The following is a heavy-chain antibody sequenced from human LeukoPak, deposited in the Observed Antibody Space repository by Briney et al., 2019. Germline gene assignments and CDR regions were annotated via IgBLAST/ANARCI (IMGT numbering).Heavy chain of an antibody. Sequence: AASVKVSCKASGGTFSSYAISWVRQAPGQGLEGMGGIIPIFGTANYAQKFQGRVTITTDESTSTAYMELSSLRSEDTAVYYCARARYYYDSSGYYDYWGQGSLVTVSS. CDR2: IIPIFGTA. J-gene: IGHJ4*02. D-gene: IGHD3-22*01. CDR3: ARARYYYDSSGYYDY. CDR1: GGTFSSYA. V-gene: IGHV1-69*05.